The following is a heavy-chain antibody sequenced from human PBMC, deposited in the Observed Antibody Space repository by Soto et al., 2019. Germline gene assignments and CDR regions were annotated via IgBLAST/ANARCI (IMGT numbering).Heavy chain of an antibody. Sequence: QVQVLESGPRLLRPSETLSLTCSVSGDSITSCAYYWSWIRQTAGQGLEHIGYIYDTGNTFYNPSPMGRLTISTDTSKKEVSLKLRSLTAAYTAVYYSETAVHLGDYEEAWGHGDLVTVAS. CDR2: IYDTGNT. V-gene: IGHV4-30-4*08. CDR1: GDSITSCAYY. CDR3: ETAVHLGDYEEA. J-gene: IGHJ4*01. D-gene: IGHD4-17*01.